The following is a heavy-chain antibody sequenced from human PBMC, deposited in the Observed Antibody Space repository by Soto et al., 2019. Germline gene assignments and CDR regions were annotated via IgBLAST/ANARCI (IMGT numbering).Heavy chain of an antibody. CDR2: IIPIFGTP. V-gene: IGHV1-69*01. CDR3: ARDRDDYGSGNYYNRSDF. CDR1: GGIFSTYA. D-gene: IGHD3-10*01. Sequence: QVQLVQSGAEVKKPGSSVQVSCKASGGIFSTYAISWLRQAPGQGLEWMGGIIPIFGTPNYAQRFQGRVTITADESTSTAYMELSRLRSEDTAVYYCARDRDDYGSGNYYNRSDFWGQGTLVTVSS. J-gene: IGHJ4*02.